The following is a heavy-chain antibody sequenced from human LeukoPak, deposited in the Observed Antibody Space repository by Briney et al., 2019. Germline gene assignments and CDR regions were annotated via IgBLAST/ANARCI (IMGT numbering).Heavy chain of an antibody. CDR3: ARSRIDSSSWDDRKMTFDY. D-gene: IGHD6-13*01. Sequence: GASVKVSCKASGYTFTGYYIHWVRQAPGQGLEWMGWINPNSGGTNYAQKFQGRVTMTRDTSISTAYMELSRLRSDDTAVYYCARSRIDSSSWDDRKMTFDYWGQGTLVTVSS. J-gene: IGHJ4*02. CDR1: GYTFTGYY. CDR2: INPNSGGT. V-gene: IGHV1-2*02.